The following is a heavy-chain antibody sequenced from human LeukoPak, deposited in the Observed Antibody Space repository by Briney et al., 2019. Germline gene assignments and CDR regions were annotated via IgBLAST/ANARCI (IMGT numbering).Heavy chain of an antibody. CDR2: IKSKTDGGTT. D-gene: IGHD3-3*01. J-gene: IGHJ3*02. CDR1: GFTFSNAW. Sequence: GGSLRLSCAASGFTFSNAWMSWVRQAPGKGLEWVGRIKSKTDGGTTDYAAPVKGRFTISRDDSKNTLYLQMNSLKTEDTAVYYCTPVGAIASVASFGVVAFNTWGQGKMVTALQ. CDR3: TPVGAIASVASFGVVAFNT. V-gene: IGHV3-15*01.